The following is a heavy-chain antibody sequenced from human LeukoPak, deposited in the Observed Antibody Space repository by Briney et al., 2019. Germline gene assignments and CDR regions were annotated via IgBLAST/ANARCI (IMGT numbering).Heavy chain of an antibody. CDR3: ARANPYCGGDCYLADAFDI. J-gene: IGHJ3*02. V-gene: IGHV1-18*01. CDR1: GYTFTSYG. Sequence: ASVKVSCKASGYTFTSYGISWVRQAPGQGLEWMGWISAYNGNTNYAQKLQGRVTMTTDTSTSTAYMELRSLRSEDTAVYYCARANPYCGGDCYLADAFDIWGQGTMVTVSS. D-gene: IGHD2-21*01. CDR2: ISAYNGNT.